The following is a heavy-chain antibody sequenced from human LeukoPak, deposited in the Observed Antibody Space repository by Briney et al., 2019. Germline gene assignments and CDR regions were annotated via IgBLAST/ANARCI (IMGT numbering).Heavy chain of an antibody. J-gene: IGHJ4*02. CDR2: ISGSGGST. CDR3: AKEFNYYDSSGYTYYSDY. Sequence: GGSLRLSCAASGFTFSSYAMSWVRQAPGKGLEWVSAISGSGGSTYYADSVKGRFTISRDNSKNTLYLQMNSLRAEDTAVYYCAKEFNYYDSSGYTYYSDYWGQGTLVTVSS. V-gene: IGHV3-23*01. D-gene: IGHD3-22*01. CDR1: GFTFSSYA.